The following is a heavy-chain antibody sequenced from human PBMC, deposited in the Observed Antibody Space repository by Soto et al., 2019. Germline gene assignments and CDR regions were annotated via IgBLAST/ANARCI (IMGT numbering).Heavy chain of an antibody. CDR2: INTDGSST. CDR1: GFTFSAHW. V-gene: IGHV3-74*01. D-gene: IGHD6-13*01. J-gene: IGHJ4*02. CDR3: VRGSRNWYGIDY. Sequence: EVQLVESGGGLVQPGGSLRLSCAASGFTFSAHWFHWVRQVPGKGLLWVSRINTDGSSTNYADSVEGRFTISRDNAKNTVYLQMNSLRGEDTAEYYSVRGSRNWYGIDYWGQGTLVTVSS.